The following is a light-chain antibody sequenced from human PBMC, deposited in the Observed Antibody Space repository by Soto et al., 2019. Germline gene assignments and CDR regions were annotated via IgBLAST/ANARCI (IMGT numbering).Light chain of an antibody. J-gene: IGLJ3*02. CDR1: GSNIENNY. Sequence: QSVLTQPPSVSAAPGQKVTISCSGSGSNIENNYVSWYQQLPGTAPKLLIYETNKRPSGIPDRFSGSKSGTSATLGTTGLQTGDEADYYCVTWDDSLSAGVFGGGTKVTVL. CDR3: VTWDDSLSAGV. V-gene: IGLV1-51*02. CDR2: ETN.